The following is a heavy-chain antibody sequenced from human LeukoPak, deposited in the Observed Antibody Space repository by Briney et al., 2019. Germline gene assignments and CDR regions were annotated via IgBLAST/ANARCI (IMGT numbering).Heavy chain of an antibody. Sequence: GASVKVSCKASGYTFSSYDINWVRQATGQGLEWMGWMNPNSGNTGYAQKFQGRVTMTRNTSISTAYMELSSLRAEDTAVYYCAKSPQVSTVTTYYFDYWGQGTLVTVSS. CDR2: MNPNSGNT. CDR3: AKSPQVSTVTTYYFDY. CDR1: GYTFSSYD. J-gene: IGHJ4*02. D-gene: IGHD4-17*01. V-gene: IGHV1-8*01.